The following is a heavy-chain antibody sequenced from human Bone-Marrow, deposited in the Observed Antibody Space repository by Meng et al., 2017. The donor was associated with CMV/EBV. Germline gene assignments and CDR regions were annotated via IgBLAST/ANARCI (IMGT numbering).Heavy chain of an antibody. CDR3: ARDVVVPAAIYHYYNMDL. CDR2: TYYWSKWSN. J-gene: IGHJ6*02. Sequence: SQTLSLTCAISGDSISSNNVAWNWIRQSPSRGLEWLGRTYYWSKWSNDYAVSVKSRITINPDTSKNQFSLQLNSVTPDDTAVYYCARDVVVPAAIYHYYNMDLWGQGTTVTVSS. D-gene: IGHD2-2*01. V-gene: IGHV6-1*01. CDR1: GDSISSNNVA.